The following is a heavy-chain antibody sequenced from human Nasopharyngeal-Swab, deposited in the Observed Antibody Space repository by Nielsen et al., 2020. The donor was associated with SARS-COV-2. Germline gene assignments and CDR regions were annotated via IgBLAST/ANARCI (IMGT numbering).Heavy chain of an antibody. CDR1: GFTFSSYW. CDR2: INSVGSST. Sequence: GESLKISCAASGFTFSSYWMHWVRQAPGKGLVWVSRINSVGSSTSYADSVKGRFTISRDNAKNSLYLQMNSLRAEDTALYYCAKGTTVTGYWYFDLWGRGTLVTVSS. D-gene: IGHD4-17*01. J-gene: IGHJ2*01. CDR3: AKGTTVTGYWYFDL. V-gene: IGHV3-74*01.